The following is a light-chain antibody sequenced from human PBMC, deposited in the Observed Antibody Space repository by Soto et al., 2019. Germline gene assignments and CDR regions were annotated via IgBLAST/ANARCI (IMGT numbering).Light chain of an antibody. CDR2: LGS. J-gene: IGKJ2*01. Sequence: IALTQSPLSLPVTPGEPASISCRSSQTLLHGNGYNYLDWYLQKPGQSPQLLIYLGSNRASGVPDRFSGRGAGTDFTLKIIRVEAEDVGIFYCMQGLRPMYTFGQGTKLESK. CDR1: QTLLHGNGYNY. V-gene: IGKV2-28*01. CDR3: MQGLRPMYT.